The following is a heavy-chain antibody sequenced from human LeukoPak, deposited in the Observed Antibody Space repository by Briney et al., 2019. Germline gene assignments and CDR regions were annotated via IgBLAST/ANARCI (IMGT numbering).Heavy chain of an antibody. V-gene: IGHV1-2*02. J-gene: IGHJ4*02. CDR1: GYTFTGYY. D-gene: IGHD6-19*01. Sequence: GASVKVSCKASGYTFTGYYIHWVRQAPGQGLEWMGWINPNSGGTNYAQNFQGRVTMTRDTSISTAYMELSRLKSDDTAVYYCAKWYSSGWYDFWGQGTLVTVSS. CDR2: INPNSGGT. CDR3: AKWYSSGWYDF.